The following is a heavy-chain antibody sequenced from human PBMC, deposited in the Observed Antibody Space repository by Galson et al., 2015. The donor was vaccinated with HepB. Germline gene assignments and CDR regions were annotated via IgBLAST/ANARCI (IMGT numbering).Heavy chain of an antibody. D-gene: IGHD4-23*01. V-gene: IGHV1-69*13. CDR2: IIPIFGTA. Sequence: SVKVSCKASGGTFSSYAISWVRQAPGQGLEWMGGIIPIFGTANYAQKFQGRVTITADESTSTAYMELSSLRSEDTAVYYCARGLYNLHLRWLDYWGQGTLVTVSS. CDR3: ARGLYNLHLRWLDY. CDR1: GGTFSSYA. J-gene: IGHJ4*02.